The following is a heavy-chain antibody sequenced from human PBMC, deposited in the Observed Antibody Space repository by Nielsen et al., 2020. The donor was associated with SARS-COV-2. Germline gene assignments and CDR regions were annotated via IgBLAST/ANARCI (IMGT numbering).Heavy chain of an antibody. Sequence: SETLSLTCTVSGGSISSYYWSWVRQPPGKRLEWIGYFYYSGTTNFNPSLKSRVSMSVDTSKNQFSLKLMSVTAADTAVYYCARPFTMSDAFDIWGQGTMVTVSS. D-gene: IGHD3-22*01. CDR3: ARPFTMSDAFDI. J-gene: IGHJ3*02. V-gene: IGHV4-59*08. CDR2: FYYSGTT. CDR1: GGSISSYY.